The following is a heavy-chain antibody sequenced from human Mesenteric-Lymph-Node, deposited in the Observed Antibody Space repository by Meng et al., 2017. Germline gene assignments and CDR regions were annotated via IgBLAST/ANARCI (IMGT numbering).Heavy chain of an antibody. CDR2: INHSGST. CDR3: ARDRTTGRYFDY. CDR1: GGSFSGYY. D-gene: IGHD4-11*01. V-gene: IGHV4-34*01. J-gene: IGHJ4*02. Sequence: QRQLQTWGACLLKPSATLSLPCDFYGGSFSGYYWSWIRQPPGKGLEWIGEINHSGSTNYNPSLKSRVTISVDTSKNQFSLKLSSVTAADTAVYYCARDRTTGRYFDYWGQGTLVTVSS.